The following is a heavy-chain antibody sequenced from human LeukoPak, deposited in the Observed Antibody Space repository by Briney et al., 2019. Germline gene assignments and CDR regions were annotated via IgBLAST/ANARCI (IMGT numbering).Heavy chain of an antibody. Sequence: GGSLRLSCAASGFTFSSYNLNWVRQAPGKGLEWVSYISSSSGTIFYADSVKGRFTISRDNAKNSLYLQMNSLRAEDTAVYYCARGGDPDYWGQGTLVTVSS. D-gene: IGHD2-21*02. CDR3: ARGGDPDY. J-gene: IGHJ4*02. CDR1: GFTFSSYN. CDR2: ISSSSGTI. V-gene: IGHV3-48*04.